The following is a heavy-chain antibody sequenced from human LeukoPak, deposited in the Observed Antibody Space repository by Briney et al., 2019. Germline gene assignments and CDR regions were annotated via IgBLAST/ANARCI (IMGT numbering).Heavy chain of an antibody. CDR1: GFTFSSYS. J-gene: IGHJ6*03. CDR2: ISSSSNYI. V-gene: IGHV3-21*01. Sequence: GGSLRLSCAASGFTFSSYSMNWVRQAPGKGLEWVLSISSSSNYIYYADSVKGRFTISRDNAKNSLYLQMNSLRAEDTAVYYCARDEVVPGYYYTDVWGRGTTVTISS. D-gene: IGHD2-2*01. CDR3: ARDEVVPGYYYTDV.